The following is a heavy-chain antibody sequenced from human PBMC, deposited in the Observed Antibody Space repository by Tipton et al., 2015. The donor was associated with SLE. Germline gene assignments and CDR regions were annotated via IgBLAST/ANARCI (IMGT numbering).Heavy chain of an antibody. CDR3: ARGGHSSSSNYFDY. Sequence: PGLVKPSETLSLTCTVAGGSITSYYWSWIRQPPGKGLEWIGDIYYIGNTNYNPSLKSRVTISVDTSRNQFSLKLSSVTAADTAVYYCARGGHSSSSNYFDYWGQGTLVTVSS. V-gene: IGHV4-59*12. CDR1: GGSITSYY. D-gene: IGHD6-6*01. CDR2: IYYIGNT. J-gene: IGHJ4*02.